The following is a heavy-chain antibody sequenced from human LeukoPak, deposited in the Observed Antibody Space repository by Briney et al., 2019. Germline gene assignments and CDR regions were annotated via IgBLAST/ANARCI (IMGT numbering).Heavy chain of an antibody. CDR1: GYTLTELS. J-gene: IGHJ6*02. D-gene: IGHD2-21*02. CDR2: FDPEDGET. V-gene: IGHV1-24*01. CDR3: AVSVATGGYFGMDG. Sequence: ASVKVSCKVSGYTLTELSLHWVRQAPGKGLEWMGRFDPEDGETIYARKFQGRVTMTQDTSTDTAYIELSSLRSEDTAVYFCAVSVATGGYFGMDGWGQGTTVTVSS.